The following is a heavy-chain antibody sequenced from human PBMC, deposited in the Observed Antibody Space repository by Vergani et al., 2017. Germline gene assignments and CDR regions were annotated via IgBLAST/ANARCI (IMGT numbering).Heavy chain of an antibody. D-gene: IGHD3-10*01. J-gene: IGHJ5*02. CDR3: ARLGGGSGSYYKYNWFDP. CDR2: ISSSSSYI. Sequence: EVQLVESGGGLVQPGGSLRLSCAASGFTFSSYSMNWVRQAPGKGLEWVSSISSSSSYIYYADSVKGRFTISRDNAKNSLYLQMNSLRAEDTAVYYCARLGGGSGSYYKYNWFDPWGQGTLVTVSS. CDR1: GFTFSSYS. V-gene: IGHV3-21*01.